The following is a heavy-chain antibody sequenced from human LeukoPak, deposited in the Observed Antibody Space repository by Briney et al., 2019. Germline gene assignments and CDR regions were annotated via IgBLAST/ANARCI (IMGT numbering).Heavy chain of an antibody. Sequence: SETLSLTCTVSGGSISSYYWNWIRQPPGKGLEWIGYIYYSGSTNYNPSLKSRVTISVDTSKNQFSLKLSSVTAADTAVYYCAREAAAAGTSSSNWFDPWGQGTLVTVSS. V-gene: IGHV4-59*01. D-gene: IGHD6-13*01. CDR1: GGSISSYY. CDR2: IYYSGST. CDR3: AREAAAAGTSSSNWFDP. J-gene: IGHJ5*02.